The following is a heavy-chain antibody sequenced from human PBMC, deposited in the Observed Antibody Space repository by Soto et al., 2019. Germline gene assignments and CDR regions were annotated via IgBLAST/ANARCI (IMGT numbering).Heavy chain of an antibody. CDR2: IYYSGST. D-gene: IGHD4-17*01. CDR3: AREYGDYSLNWFDP. V-gene: IGHV4-59*01. Sequence: SETLSLTCTVSGGSISSYYWSWIRQPPGKGLEWIGYIYYSGSTNYNPSLKSRVTISVDTSKNQFSLKLSSVTAADTAVYYCAREYGDYSLNWFDPWGQGTLVTVSS. J-gene: IGHJ5*02. CDR1: GGSISSYY.